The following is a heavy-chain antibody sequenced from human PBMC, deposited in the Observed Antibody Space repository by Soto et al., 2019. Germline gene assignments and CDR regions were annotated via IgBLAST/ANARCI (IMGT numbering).Heavy chain of an antibody. D-gene: IGHD3-10*01. V-gene: IGHV4-59*01. Sequence: SETLSLTCTVSGGSISTYYWSWIRQPPGKGLEWIGYIYYSGSTNYNPSLKSRVTISVDTSKNQFSLKLSSVTAADTAVYYCARAGFYYGSGSYGYGMDFWGQGTSVTVSS. CDR2: IYYSGST. J-gene: IGHJ6*02. CDR1: GGSISTYY. CDR3: ARAGFYYGSGSYGYGMDF.